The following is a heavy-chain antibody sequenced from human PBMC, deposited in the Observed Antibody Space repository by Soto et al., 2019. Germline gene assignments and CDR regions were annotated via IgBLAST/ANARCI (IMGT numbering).Heavy chain of an antibody. J-gene: IGHJ4*02. CDR2: IWYDGSNK. CDR3: ARGLGAYCGGDCYPLGY. Sequence: QVQLVESGGGVVQPGRSLRLSCAASGFTFSSSGMHWVRQAPGKGLEWVAVIWYDGSNKYYADSVKGRFTISRDNSKHPLDLQISILRAEDTAVYYCARGLGAYCGGDCYPLGYWGQGTLVTVSS. V-gene: IGHV3-33*01. D-gene: IGHD2-21*02. CDR1: GFTFSSSG.